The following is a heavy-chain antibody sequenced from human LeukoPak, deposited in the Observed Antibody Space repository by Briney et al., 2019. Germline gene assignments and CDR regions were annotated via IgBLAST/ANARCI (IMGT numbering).Heavy chain of an antibody. J-gene: IGHJ4*02. Sequence: PGGSLRLSCAASGFTFSSYSMNWVRQAPGKGLEWVSSISSSSSYIYYADSVEGRFTISRDNAKNSLYLQMNSLRAEDTAVYYCAEDVYGDYGGLDYWGQGTLVTVSS. V-gene: IGHV3-21*04. CDR1: GFTFSSYS. D-gene: IGHD4-17*01. CDR3: AEDVYGDYGGLDY. CDR2: ISSSSSYI.